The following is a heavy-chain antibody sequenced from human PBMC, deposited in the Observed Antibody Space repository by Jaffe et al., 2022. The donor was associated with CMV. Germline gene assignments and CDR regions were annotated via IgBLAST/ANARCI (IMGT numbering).Heavy chain of an antibody. CDR2: IYWNDDK. D-gene: IGHD4-4*01. J-gene: IGHJ6*02. Sequence: QITLKESGPTLVKPTQTLTLTCTFSGFSLSTSGVGVGWIRQPPGKALEWLALIYWNDDKRYSPSLKSRLTITKDTSKNQVVLTMTNMDPVDTATYYCAHSKLEDYSNYYYYYGMDVWGQGTTVTVSS. V-gene: IGHV2-5*01. CDR1: GFSLSTSGVG. CDR3: AHSKLEDYSNYYYYYGMDV.